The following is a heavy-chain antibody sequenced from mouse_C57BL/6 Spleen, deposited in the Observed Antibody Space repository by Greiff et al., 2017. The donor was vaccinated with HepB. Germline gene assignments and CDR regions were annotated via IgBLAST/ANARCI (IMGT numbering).Heavy chain of an antibody. J-gene: IGHJ3*01. V-gene: IGHV1-15*01. CDR2: IDPETGGT. D-gene: IGHD1-1*01. CDR3: TYLIATVGEAY. CDR1: GYTFTDYE. Sequence: QVQLKEPGAELVRPGASVTLSCKASGYTFTDYEMHWVKQTPVHGLEWIGAIDPETGGTAYNQKFKGKAILTADKSSSTAYMELRSLTSEDSAVYYCTYLIATVGEAYWGQGTLVTVSA.